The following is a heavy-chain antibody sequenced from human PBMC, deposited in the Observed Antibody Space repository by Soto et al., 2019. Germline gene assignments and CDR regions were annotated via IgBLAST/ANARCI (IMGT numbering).Heavy chain of an antibody. CDR1: SGPDGSDN. CDR3: VRQGIDYLHGLVDV. D-gene: IGHD4-17*01. Sequence: QVQLQQSGPRLVKPSETLSLTCTVSSGPDGSDNWGWIRQPPGRGMEWIGYVYYTGETACNPSRRGRVTISADTSTNDISLTLNSVTAADTAVYYCVRQGIDYLHGLVDVWGQGTTVSVSS. V-gene: IGHV4-59*08. CDR2: VYYTGET. J-gene: IGHJ6*02.